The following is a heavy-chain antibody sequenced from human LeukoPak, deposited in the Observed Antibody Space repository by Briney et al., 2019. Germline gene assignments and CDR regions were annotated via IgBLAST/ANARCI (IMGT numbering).Heavy chain of an antibody. CDR3: ASTLQWLSTYFDY. CDR2: IYHSGST. V-gene: IGHV4-38-2*01. Sequence: SETLSLXCAVSGYPISSGYYWGWIRQPPGKGLEWIGNIYHSGSTYYSPSLKSRVTISVDTSKNQFPLNLSSVTAADTAVYYCASTLQWLSTYFDYWGQGALVTVSS. J-gene: IGHJ4*02. D-gene: IGHD6-19*01. CDR1: GYPISSGYY.